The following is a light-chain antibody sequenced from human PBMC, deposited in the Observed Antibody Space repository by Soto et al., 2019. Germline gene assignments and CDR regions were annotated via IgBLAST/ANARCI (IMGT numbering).Light chain of an antibody. CDR2: EVR. CDR3: SSYTSNSSLI. Sequence: QSALTQPASVSGSPGQSITISCAGTMRDVGAYNLVSWYQQHPGRAPQLIIYEVRIRPSGISFRFSGSKSGNTASLTISGLQAEDEADYDCSSYTSNSSLIFGGGTKVTVL. CDR1: MRDVGAYNL. J-gene: IGLJ2*01. V-gene: IGLV2-14*01.